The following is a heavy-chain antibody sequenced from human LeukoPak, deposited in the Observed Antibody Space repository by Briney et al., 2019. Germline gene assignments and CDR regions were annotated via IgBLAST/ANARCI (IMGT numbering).Heavy chain of an antibody. J-gene: IGHJ6*03. V-gene: IGHV5-51*01. CDR1: GYSFTNYW. Sequence: GESLQISCKGSGYSFTNYWIGWVRQMPGKGLEWMGIIYPGDSDTRYSPSFQGQVTISADKSISTAYLQWSSLKASDTAMYYCARSYSGYDHDGYYYYMDVWGKGTTVTVSS. D-gene: IGHD5-12*01. CDR2: IYPGDSDT. CDR3: ARSYSGYDHDGYYYYMDV.